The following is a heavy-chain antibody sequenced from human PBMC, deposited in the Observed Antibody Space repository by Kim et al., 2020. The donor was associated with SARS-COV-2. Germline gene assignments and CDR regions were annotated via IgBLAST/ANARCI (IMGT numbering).Heavy chain of an antibody. J-gene: IGHJ3*02. V-gene: IGHV3-33*01. CDR3: ATGFHLGSTLERSAFDI. Sequence: GGSLRLSCAASGFTFSSYAMHWVRQAPGKGLEWVAVIWYDGSNKYYADSVKGRFTIFRDNSKNTLYLQMNSLGTEDTAVYYCATGFHLGSTLERSAFDIWGQGTMVTVSS. CDR2: IWYDGSNK. CDR1: GFTFSSYA. D-gene: IGHD3-16*01.